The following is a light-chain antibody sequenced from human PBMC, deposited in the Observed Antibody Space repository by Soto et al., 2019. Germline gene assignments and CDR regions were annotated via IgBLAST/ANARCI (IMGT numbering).Light chain of an antibody. CDR3: QYQGT. CDR2: DTS. CDR1: QSVGRRY. V-gene: IGKV3-20*01. Sequence: IVLTQSPGTLSLSPGERATLSCRASQSVGRRYLAWYQQKPGQAPMLLIYDTSERASDIPDRFSGSGSGKEFPSHNRRLGPKNFAVIYFQYQGTFGGGTKGEIK. J-gene: IGKJ4*01.